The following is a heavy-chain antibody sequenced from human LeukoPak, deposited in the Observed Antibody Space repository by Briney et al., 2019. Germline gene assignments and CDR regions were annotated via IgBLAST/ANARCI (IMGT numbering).Heavy chain of an antibody. D-gene: IGHD2-2*01. CDR2: TYYRSKWFN. Sequence: SQTLSLTCVISGDGVSTNNAAVWNWFRQSPSRGLEWLGRTYYRSKWFNEYAISVKSRMLINADISRNQFSLQLNSVTPEDTAMYYCARGTRNAFDSWGQGTLVTVSS. J-gene: IGHJ4*02. CDR3: ARGTRNAFDS. CDR1: GDGVSTNNAA. V-gene: IGHV6-1*01.